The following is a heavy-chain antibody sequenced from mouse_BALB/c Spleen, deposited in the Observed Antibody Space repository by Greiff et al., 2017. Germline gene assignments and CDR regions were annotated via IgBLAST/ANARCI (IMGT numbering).Heavy chain of an antibody. J-gene: IGHJ3*01. CDR2: INPYNDGT. V-gene: IGHV1-14*01. CDR3: ARQLGSAWFAY. Sequence: EVQLQQSGPELVKPGASVKMSCKASGYTFTSYVMHWVKQKPGQGLEWIGYINPYNDGTKYNEKFKGKATLTSDKSSSTAYMELSSLTSEDSAVYYCARQLGSAWFAYWGQGTLVTVSA. D-gene: IGHD3-1*01. CDR1: GYTFTSYV.